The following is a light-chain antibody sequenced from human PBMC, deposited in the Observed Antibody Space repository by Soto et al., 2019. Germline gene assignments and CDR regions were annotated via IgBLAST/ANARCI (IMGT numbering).Light chain of an antibody. V-gene: IGKV1-5*03. CDR2: QAS. CDR3: QHYNSYSWT. Sequence: DIQMTQSPSTLSASVGERVNITCRASQSISSRLAWYQQKPGKAPKLLIYQASRLEGGVPSRFSGSGSGTEFTLTISSLQPDDSATYCCQHYNSYSWTFGQGTKVDIK. CDR1: QSISSR. J-gene: IGKJ1*01.